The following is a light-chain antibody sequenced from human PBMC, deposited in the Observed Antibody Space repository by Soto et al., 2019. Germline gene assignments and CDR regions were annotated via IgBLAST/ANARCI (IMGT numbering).Light chain of an antibody. CDR2: AAS. J-gene: IGKJ1*01. CDR3: QQYGSSPPRT. V-gene: IGKV1-39*01. Sequence: DIQMTQSPSSLSASVGDRVTITCRASQTISTYLNWYQQRPGKAPKVLIYAASSLQSGVPSRFSGSGSGADFTLTISRLEPEDFAVYYCQQYGSSPPRTFGQGTKVE. CDR1: QTISTY.